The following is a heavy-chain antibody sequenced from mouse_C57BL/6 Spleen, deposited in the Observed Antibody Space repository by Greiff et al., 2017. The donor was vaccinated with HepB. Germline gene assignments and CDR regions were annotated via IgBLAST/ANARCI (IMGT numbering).Heavy chain of an antibody. CDR1: GYSFTDYN. Sequence: VQLQQSGPELVKPGASVKISCKASGYSFTDYNMNWVKQSNGKSLEWIGVINPNYGTTSYNQKFKGKATLTVDQSSSTAYMQLNSLTSEDSAVYYCASIYYYGSKYYFDYWGQGTTLTVSS. CDR3: ASIYYYGSKYYFDY. D-gene: IGHD1-1*01. CDR2: INPNYGTT. J-gene: IGHJ2*01. V-gene: IGHV1-39*01.